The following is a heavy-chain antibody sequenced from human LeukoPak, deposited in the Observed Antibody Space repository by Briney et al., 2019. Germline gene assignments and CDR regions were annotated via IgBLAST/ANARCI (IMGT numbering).Heavy chain of an antibody. J-gene: IGHJ5*02. CDR1: GGSFSGYY. Sequence: TSETLSLTCAVYGGSFSGYYWSWVRQPPGKGLEWIGSIYYSGSTYYNPSLKSRVTISVDTSKNQFSLKLSSVTAADTAVYYCARAFITMVRGVIICWFDPWGQGTLVTVSS. CDR3: ARAFITMVRGVIICWFDP. V-gene: IGHV4-34*01. D-gene: IGHD3-10*01. CDR2: IYYSGST.